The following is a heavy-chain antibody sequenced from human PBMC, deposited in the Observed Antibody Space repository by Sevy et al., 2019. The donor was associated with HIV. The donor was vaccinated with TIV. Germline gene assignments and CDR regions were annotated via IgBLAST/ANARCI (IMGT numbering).Heavy chain of an antibody. Sequence: GGSLRLSCAASGFTFSNYNINWVRQSPGKGLEWVSFISTSSGYIYYADSVKGRFTISRDNAKNSRYLQMNSLRAEDTAVYYCARDKTMLEGRYGMDVWGQGTTVTVSS. J-gene: IGHJ6*02. V-gene: IGHV3-21*06. D-gene: IGHD1-1*01. CDR3: ARDKTMLEGRYGMDV. CDR2: ISTSSGYI. CDR1: GFTFSNYN.